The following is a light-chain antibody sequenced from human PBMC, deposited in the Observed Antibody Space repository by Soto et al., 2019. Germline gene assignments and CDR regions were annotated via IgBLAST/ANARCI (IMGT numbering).Light chain of an antibody. CDR3: QQLNTFPVT. CDR2: AAS. CDR1: QGISRY. Sequence: IQLTQSPSSLSASVGDSVTITCRASQGISRYLSWYQQKPGRAPTLLICAASTLQSGVPARVRGSGSGTDLTVSITSLQTEEFATDYCQQLNTFPVTFGGGTKVEI. J-gene: IGKJ4*01. V-gene: IGKV1-9*01.